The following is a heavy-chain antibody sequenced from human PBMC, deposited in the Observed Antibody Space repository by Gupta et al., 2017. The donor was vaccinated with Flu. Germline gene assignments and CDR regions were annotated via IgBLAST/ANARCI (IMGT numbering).Heavy chain of an antibody. V-gene: IGHV1-69*01. CDR2: IIPIFGTA. D-gene: IGHD2-2*02. CDR3: AIIGCSSTSCSTDYYYGMDV. Sequence: QVQLVQSGAEVKKPGSSVKVSCKASGGTFSRYAISWVRQAPGQGLEWMGGIIPIFGTANYAQKFQGRVTITADESTSTAYMELSSLRSEDTAVYYCAIIGCSSTSCSTDYYYGMDVWGQGTTVTVSS. CDR1: GGTFSRYA. J-gene: IGHJ6*02.